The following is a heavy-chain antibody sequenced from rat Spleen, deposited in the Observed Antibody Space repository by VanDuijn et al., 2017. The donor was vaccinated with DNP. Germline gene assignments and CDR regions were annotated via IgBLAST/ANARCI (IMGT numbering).Heavy chain of an antibody. Sequence: EVQLVESGGGLVQPGRSMRLSCAASGFTFSDYYLAWVRQAPTGGLEWVATISSDGRTPYYRDSIKGRFTITRDNAKSTLYLQVNSSRSEDKATYYCARTAFRDGSYYYGDYWGQGVMVTVSS. V-gene: IGHV5-22*01. CDR1: GFTFSDYY. CDR3: ARTAFRDGSYYYGDY. CDR2: ISSDGRTP. D-gene: IGHD1-12*02. J-gene: IGHJ2*01.